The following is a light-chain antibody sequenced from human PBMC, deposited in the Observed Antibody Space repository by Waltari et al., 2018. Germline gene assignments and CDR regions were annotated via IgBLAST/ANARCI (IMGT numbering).Light chain of an antibody. CDR1: TSDVGTYTP. Sequence: QSALTQPASVSGSPGQSITISCTGTTSDVGTYTPVSWYQQHPGKAPKLIIYEVSKRPSVISNRFSASKSGNTASLTISGLQAEDEADYYCCSYAGSNTYVFGTGTKVTVL. V-gene: IGLV2-23*02. CDR3: CSYAGSNTYV. J-gene: IGLJ1*01. CDR2: EVS.